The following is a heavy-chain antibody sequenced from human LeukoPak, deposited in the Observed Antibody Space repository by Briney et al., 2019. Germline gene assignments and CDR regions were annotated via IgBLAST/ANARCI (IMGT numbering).Heavy chain of an antibody. CDR3: ARRGIVGANYYFDY. D-gene: IGHD1-26*01. CDR1: GGSISSSSYY. Sequence: PSETLSLTCTVSGGSISSSSYYWGWIRQPPGKGLEWNGSIYYSGSTYYNPYLKSRVTIPVDTSKNQFSLKLSSVNAADTAVYYCARRGIVGANYYFDYWGQGTLVTVSS. CDR2: IYYSGST. J-gene: IGHJ4*02. V-gene: IGHV4-39*01.